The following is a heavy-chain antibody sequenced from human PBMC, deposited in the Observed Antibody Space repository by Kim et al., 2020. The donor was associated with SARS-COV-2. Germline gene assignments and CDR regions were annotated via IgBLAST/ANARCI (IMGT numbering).Heavy chain of an antibody. V-gene: IGHV3-11*06. J-gene: IGHJ6*02. CDR3: ERDLMELLRAYYYYGMDV. Sequence: KCRFTISRDNAKNSLYLQMNRLRAEDTAVYYCERDLMELLRAYYYYGMDVWGQGTTVTVSS. D-gene: IGHD3-3*01.